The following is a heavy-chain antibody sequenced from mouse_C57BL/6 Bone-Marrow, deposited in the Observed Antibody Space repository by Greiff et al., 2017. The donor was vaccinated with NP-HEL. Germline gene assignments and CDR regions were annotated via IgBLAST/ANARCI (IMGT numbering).Heavy chain of an antibody. J-gene: IGHJ1*03. CDR1: GFSLTSYG. V-gene: IGHV2-2*01. D-gene: IGHD1-1*01. CDR3: ARERNYYYGKPRYFDV. Sequence: QVQLKESGPGLVQPSQSLSITCTVSGFSLTSYGVPWVRQSPGKGLEWLGVIWSGGSTDYNAAFISRLSISKDNPKSQVFFKMNSLQADDTAIYYCARERNYYYGKPRYFDVWGTGTTVTVSS. CDR2: IWSGGST.